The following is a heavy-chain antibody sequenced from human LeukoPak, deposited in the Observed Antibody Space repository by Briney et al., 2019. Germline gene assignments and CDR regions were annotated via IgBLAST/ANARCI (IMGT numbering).Heavy chain of an antibody. V-gene: IGHV3-30*18. Sequence: GRSLRLSCAASGFTFSSYGMHWVRQAPGKGLEWVAVISYDGSNKYYADSVKGRFTISRDNSKNTLYLQMNSLRAEDTAVYYCAKDAPSWTGSHNWFDPWGQGTLVTVSS. D-gene: IGHD3/OR15-3a*01. CDR2: ISYDGSNK. CDR3: AKDAPSWTGSHNWFDP. CDR1: GFTFSSYG. J-gene: IGHJ5*02.